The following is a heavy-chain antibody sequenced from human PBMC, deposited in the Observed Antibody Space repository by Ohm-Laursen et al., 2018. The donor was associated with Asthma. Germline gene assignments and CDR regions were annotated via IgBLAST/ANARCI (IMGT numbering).Heavy chain of an antibody. D-gene: IGHD3-16*01. CDR1: GYTFTGYY. CDR2: INPNSGGT. V-gene: IGHV1-2*04. Sequence: ASVKVSCKASGYTFTGYYMHWVRQAPGQGLEWMGWINPNSGGTNYAQKFQGWVTMTRDTSISTAYMELSSLRSDDTAVYYCARGGQPIRRYFDYWGQGTLVTVSS. CDR3: ARGGQPIRRYFDY. J-gene: IGHJ4*02.